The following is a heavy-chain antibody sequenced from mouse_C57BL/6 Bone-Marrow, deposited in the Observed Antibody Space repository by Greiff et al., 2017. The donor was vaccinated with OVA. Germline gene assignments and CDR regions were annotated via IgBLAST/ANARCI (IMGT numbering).Heavy chain of an antibody. Sequence: DVKLVEPGGGLVKPGGSLKLSCAASGFTFSSYAMSWVRQTPEQRLEWVATISDGGSYTYYPDNVKGRFTISRDNAKNNLYLQMSHLKSEDTAMYYCAREWLLPDYWGQGTTLTVSS. V-gene: IGHV5-4*01. CDR3: AREWLLPDY. CDR2: ISDGGSYT. CDR1: GFTFSSYA. D-gene: IGHD2-3*01. J-gene: IGHJ2*01.